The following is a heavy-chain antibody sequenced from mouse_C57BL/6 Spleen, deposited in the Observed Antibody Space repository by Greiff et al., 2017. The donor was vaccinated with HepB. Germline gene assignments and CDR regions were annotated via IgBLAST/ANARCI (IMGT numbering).Heavy chain of an antibody. Sequence: QVQLQQSGAELVRPGASVTLSCKASGYTFTDYEMHWVKQTPVHGLEWIGAIDPETGGTAYNQKFKGKAILTADKSSSTAYMELRSLTSEDSAVDCCTRGGLRRGFAYWGQGTLVTVSA. CDR2: IDPETGGT. V-gene: IGHV1-15*01. CDR1: GYTFTDYE. D-gene: IGHD2-2*01. J-gene: IGHJ3*01. CDR3: TRGGLRRGFAY.